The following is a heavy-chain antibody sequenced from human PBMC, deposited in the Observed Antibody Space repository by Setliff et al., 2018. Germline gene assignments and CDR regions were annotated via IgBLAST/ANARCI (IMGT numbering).Heavy chain of an antibody. CDR2: INTNTGNP. Sequence: ASVKVSCKASGYTFRSYAMNWVRQAPGQGLEWMGWINTNTGNPTYAQGFTGRFVFSLDTSVSTTYLQISSLKAEDTAVYYCAREGRRYYDSSGYYYDPYYYYYMDVWGKGTTVTVSS. CDR3: AREGRRYYDSSGYYYDPYYYYYMDV. D-gene: IGHD3-22*01. V-gene: IGHV7-4-1*02. CDR1: GYTFRSYA. J-gene: IGHJ6*03.